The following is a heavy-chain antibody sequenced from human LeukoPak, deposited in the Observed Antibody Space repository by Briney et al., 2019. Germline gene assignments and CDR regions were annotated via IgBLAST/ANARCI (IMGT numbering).Heavy chain of an antibody. J-gene: IGHJ3*02. CDR1: GFTFDDYA. Sequence: PGGSLRLSCAASGFTFDDYAMHWVRQAPGKGLEWVSGISWNSGSIGYADSVKGRFTISRDNAKNSLYLQMNSLRAEDTAVYYCARGGKQQLANDAFDIWGQGTMVTVSS. V-gene: IGHV3-9*01. CDR2: ISWNSGSI. D-gene: IGHD6-13*01. CDR3: ARGGKQQLANDAFDI.